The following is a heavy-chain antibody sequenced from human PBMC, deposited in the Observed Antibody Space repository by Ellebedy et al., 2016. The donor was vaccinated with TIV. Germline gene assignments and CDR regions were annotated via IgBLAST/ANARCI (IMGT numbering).Heavy chain of an antibody. CDR2: IYPGDPDPVDPGT. V-gene: IGHV5-51*01. D-gene: IGHD1-14*01. CDR3: ARQGAQPLDY. CDR1: GYSFTSYW. Sequence: GESLKISCKGFGYSFTSYWIGWVRQMPGKGLEWMGFIYPGDPDPVDPGTRYSPSFRGQVTISADKSINTAYLQWSSLKASDTAMYYCARQGAQPLDYWGQGTLVTVSS. J-gene: IGHJ4*02.